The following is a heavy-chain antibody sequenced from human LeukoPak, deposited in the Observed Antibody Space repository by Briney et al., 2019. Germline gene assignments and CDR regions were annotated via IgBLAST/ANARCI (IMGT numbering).Heavy chain of an antibody. CDR1: GFTFNTYN. J-gene: IGHJ4*02. Sequence: PGGSLRLSCAASGFTFNTYNMFWVRQAPGKGLEWVAVLSHDGNNKYYADSVKGRFTISRVNSKNTLYLQMNSLRAEDSAVYYCARGRGSYSADYWGQGTLVTVSS. V-gene: IGHV3-30-3*01. D-gene: IGHD1-26*01. CDR3: ARGRGSYSADY. CDR2: LSHDGNNK.